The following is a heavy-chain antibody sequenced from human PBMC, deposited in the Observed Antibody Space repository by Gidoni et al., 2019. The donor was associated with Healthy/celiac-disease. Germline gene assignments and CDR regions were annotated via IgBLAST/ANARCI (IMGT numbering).Heavy chain of an antibody. CDR1: GGSISSSSYS. V-gene: IGHV4-39*01. CDR2: IYYSVST. J-gene: IGHJ4*02. CDR3: ARLQVRGVGDY. Sequence: LQLQESGPGLVKHSETLSLTCTVSGGSISSSSYSWGWIRQPPGKGLEWIGSIYYSVSTYYNRYLKSRVTISVDMSKKQFSMKLSDVTAADTAVYYCARLQVRGVGDYWGQGTLVTVSS. D-gene: IGHD3-10*01.